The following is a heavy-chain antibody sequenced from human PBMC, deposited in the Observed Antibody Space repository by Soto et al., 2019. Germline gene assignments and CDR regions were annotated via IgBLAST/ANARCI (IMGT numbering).Heavy chain of an antibody. J-gene: IGHJ4*02. CDR3: AKSREIAVVPAAIDY. CDR1: GFAFFSYG. Sequence: PGGSLRLSCAASGFAFFSYGMSWVRQAPGKGLEWVSDINPNGATTYYADSVKGRFTISRDNSNNTLYLQMNSLRAEDTAVYYCAKSREIAVVPAAIDYWGQGTLVTVSS. V-gene: IGHV3-23*01. CDR2: INPNGATT. D-gene: IGHD2-2*01.